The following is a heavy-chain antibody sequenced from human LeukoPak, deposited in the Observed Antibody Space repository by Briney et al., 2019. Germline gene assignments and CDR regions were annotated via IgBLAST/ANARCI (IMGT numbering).Heavy chain of an antibody. V-gene: IGHV4-4*07. CDR1: GGSISSYY. J-gene: IGHJ4*02. Sequence: SETLSLTCTVSGGSISSYYWSWIRQPAGKGLEWIVRIYTGGITNYNPSLQSRVTMSVDTSKNQFSLKLNSVTAADTAVYYCARGRDWNYLFFDYWGQGTLVTVSS. D-gene: IGHD1-7*01. CDR2: IYTGGIT. CDR3: ARGRDWNYLFFDY.